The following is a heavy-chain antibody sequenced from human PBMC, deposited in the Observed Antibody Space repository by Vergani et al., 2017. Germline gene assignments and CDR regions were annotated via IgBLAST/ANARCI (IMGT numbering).Heavy chain of an antibody. J-gene: IGHJ4*02. Sequence: QVQLVESGGGVVQPGRSLRLSCAASGFTFSSYAMHWVRQAPGKGLEWVAVISYDGSNKYYADSVKGRFTISRDNSKYTLYLQMNSLRAEDTAVYYCARDPFRLVIYGKTGYYERGPFDDWGQGTLVTVSS. V-gene: IGHV3-30-3*01. CDR2: ISYDGSNK. D-gene: IGHD3-3*01. CDR3: ARDPFRLVIYGKTGYYERGPFDD. CDR1: GFTFSSYA.